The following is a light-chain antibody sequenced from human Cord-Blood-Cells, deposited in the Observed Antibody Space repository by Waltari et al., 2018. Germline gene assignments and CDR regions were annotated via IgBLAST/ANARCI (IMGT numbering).Light chain of an antibody. V-gene: IGLV2-23*01. J-gene: IGLJ2*01. CDR1: SSDVGSYNL. CDR2: EGS. CDR3: CSYAGSSSHVV. Sequence: QSALTQPASVSGSPGQSLTLSCPGTSSDVGSYNLVPWYQQHPGKAPKLMIYEGSKRPSGVSNRFSGSKSGNTASLTISGLQAEDEADYYCCSYAGSSSHVVFGGGTKLTVL.